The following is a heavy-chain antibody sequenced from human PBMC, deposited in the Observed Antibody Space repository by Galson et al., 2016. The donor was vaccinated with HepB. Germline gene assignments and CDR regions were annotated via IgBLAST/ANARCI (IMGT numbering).Heavy chain of an antibody. V-gene: IGHV3-23*01. CDR1: GFTFSNYG. D-gene: IGHD3-22*01. Sequence: SLRLSCAASGFTFSNYGMSWVRQAPGKGLEWVSAVSGSGDNTYYADSVKGRFTISRDNSRNTVYVQINSLRAEDTAIYYCTMISWSTSSGFGFWGQGTTVTVSS. J-gene: IGHJ6*02. CDR3: TMISWSTSSGFGF. CDR2: VSGSGDNT.